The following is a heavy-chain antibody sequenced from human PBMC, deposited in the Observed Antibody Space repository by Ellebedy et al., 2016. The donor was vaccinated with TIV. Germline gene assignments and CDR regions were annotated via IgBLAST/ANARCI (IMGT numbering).Heavy chain of an antibody. J-gene: IGHJ3*02. CDR1: GFTFSSYS. V-gene: IGHV3-21*01. Sequence: GGSLRLSXAASGFTFSSYSMNWVRQAPGKGLEWVSSISSSSSYIYYADSVKGRFTISRDNAKNSLYLQMNSLRAEDTAVYYCARDRGDSSSWYRGDAFDIWGQGTMVTVSS. CDR3: ARDRGDSSSWYRGDAFDI. CDR2: ISSSSSYI. D-gene: IGHD6-13*01.